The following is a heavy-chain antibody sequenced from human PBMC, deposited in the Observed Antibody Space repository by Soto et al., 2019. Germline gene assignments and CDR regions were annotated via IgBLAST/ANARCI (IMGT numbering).Heavy chain of an antibody. CDR2: NYSGGST. J-gene: IGHJ4*02. D-gene: IGHD6-19*01. Sequence: EVQLVETGGGLIQPGGSLRLSCAASGFTVSSNYMSWVRQAPGKGLEWVSVNYSGGSTYYADSVKGRFTISRDNSKNTLYLQMNSLRAEDTAVYYCARGNSGWYGYYFDYWGQGTLVTVSS. CDR1: GFTVSSNY. V-gene: IGHV3-53*02. CDR3: ARGNSGWYGYYFDY.